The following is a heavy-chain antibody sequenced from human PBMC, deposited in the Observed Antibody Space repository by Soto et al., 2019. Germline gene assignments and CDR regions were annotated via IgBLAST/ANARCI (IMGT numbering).Heavy chain of an antibody. CDR1: GFTFSSYA. CDR3: SKVFYYYDSSGYYYFDY. J-gene: IGHJ4*02. CDR2: ISGSGSTI. Sequence: PGGSLRLSCAASGFTFSSYAVSWVRQAPGKGPEWIYSISGSGSTIYYADSVKCRFTISRDNSKNTLYLQMGSLRAEDTAVYYGSKVFYYYDSSGYYYFDYWGQGTLVTVSS. V-gene: IGHV3-23*01. D-gene: IGHD3-22*01.